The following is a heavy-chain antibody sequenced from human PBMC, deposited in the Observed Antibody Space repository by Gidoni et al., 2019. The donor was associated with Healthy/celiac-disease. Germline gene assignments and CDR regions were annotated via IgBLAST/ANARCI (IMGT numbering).Heavy chain of an antibody. J-gene: IGHJ6*03. CDR2: IDPSDSYT. CDR1: GYSFTSYW. V-gene: IGHV5-10-1*01. D-gene: IGHD6-13*01. Sequence: EVQLVQSGAEVKKPGESLRISCKGSGYSFTSYWISWVRQMHGKGLEWMGRIDPSDSYTNYSPSFQGHVTISADKSISTAYLQWSSLKASDTAMYYCARHAPIAAAGTPYYYYYYMDVWGKGTTVTVSS. CDR3: ARHAPIAAAGTPYYYYYYMDV.